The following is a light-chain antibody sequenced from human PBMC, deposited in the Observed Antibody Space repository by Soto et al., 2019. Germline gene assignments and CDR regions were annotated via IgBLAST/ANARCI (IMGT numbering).Light chain of an antibody. V-gene: IGLV1-44*01. Sequence: QSVLTQPPSASGTPGQRVXXXXXXXXXXXXRNTVNWFQQLPGTAPKLLIYSNNQRPSGVPDRFSGSKSGTSASLAISGLQSEDEADYYCAAWDXSLNGVVFGGGTKVTVL. J-gene: IGLJ2*01. CDR3: AAWDXSLNGVV. CDR2: SNN. CDR1: XXXXXRNT.